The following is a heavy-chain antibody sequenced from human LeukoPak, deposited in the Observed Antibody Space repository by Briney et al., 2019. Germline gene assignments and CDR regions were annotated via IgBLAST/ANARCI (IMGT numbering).Heavy chain of an antibody. V-gene: IGHV3-23*01. CDR3: AKDARRTSGWYFFDY. J-gene: IGHJ4*02. CDR2: ISDSGSII. CDR1: GFAFSSQA. Sequence: GGPLRLSCAASGFAFSSQAMGWVRQAPGKGLEWVSVISDSGSIIYYADSVKGRFTISRDNSKNTLFLQMNSLRADDTAVYYCAKDARRTSGWYFFDYWGQGTLVTVSS. D-gene: IGHD6-19*01.